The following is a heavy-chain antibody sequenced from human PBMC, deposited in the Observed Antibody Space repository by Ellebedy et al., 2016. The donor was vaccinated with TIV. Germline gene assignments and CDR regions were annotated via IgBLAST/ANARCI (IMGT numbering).Heavy chain of an antibody. CDR1: GYTFTGYY. Sequence: AASVKVSCKASGYTFTGYYMHWARQAPGQGLEWMGIINPSGGSTTYAQNLQGRVTMTRDTSTSTVYMELSSLTSEDTAVYYCARSRSSGWLHTPDYWGQGTLVIVSS. V-gene: IGHV1-46*04. CDR2: INPSGGST. J-gene: IGHJ4*02. CDR3: ARSRSSGWLHTPDY. D-gene: IGHD6-19*01.